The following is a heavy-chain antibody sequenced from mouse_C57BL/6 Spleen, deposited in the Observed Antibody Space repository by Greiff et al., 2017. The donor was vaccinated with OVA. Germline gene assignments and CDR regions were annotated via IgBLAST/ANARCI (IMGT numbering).Heavy chain of an antibody. CDR2: IYPGGGYT. V-gene: IGHV1-63*01. J-gene: IGHJ2*01. Sequence: QVQLQQSGAELVRPGTSVKMSCKASGYTFTNYWIGWAKQRPGHGLEWIGDIYPGGGYTNYNEKFKGKATLTADKSSSTAYMQFSSLTSEDSAIYYCARRYDYYFDYWGQGTTLTVSS. D-gene: IGHD2-4*01. CDR3: ARRYDYYFDY. CDR1: GYTFTNYW.